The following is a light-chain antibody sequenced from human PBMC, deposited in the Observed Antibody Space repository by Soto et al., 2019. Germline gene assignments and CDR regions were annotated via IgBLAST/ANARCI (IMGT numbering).Light chain of an antibody. J-gene: IGLJ2*01. CDR1: SSDVGGYNY. V-gene: IGLV2-14*01. CDR2: EVS. Sequence: QSALTQPASVSGSPGQSISISCTGTSSDVGGYNYVSWYQQHPGKAPKLMISEVSNRPSGVSNRFSGSKSGNTASLTISGLQAEDEADYYCSSYTSSTTHVVFGGGTTLTVL. CDR3: SSYTSSTTHVV.